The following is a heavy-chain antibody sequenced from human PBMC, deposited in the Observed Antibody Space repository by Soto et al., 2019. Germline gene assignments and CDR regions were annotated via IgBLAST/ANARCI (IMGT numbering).Heavy chain of an antibody. Sequence: ASETLSLTCTVSGGSISSYYWSWIRQPPGKGLEWIGYIYYSGSTNYNPSLKSRVTISVDTSKNQFSLKLSSVTAADTAVYYCARGASVAARTNWFDPWGQGTLVTVSS. CDR2: IYYSGST. CDR3: ARGASVAARTNWFDP. D-gene: IGHD6-6*01. V-gene: IGHV4-59*01. CDR1: GGSISSYY. J-gene: IGHJ5*02.